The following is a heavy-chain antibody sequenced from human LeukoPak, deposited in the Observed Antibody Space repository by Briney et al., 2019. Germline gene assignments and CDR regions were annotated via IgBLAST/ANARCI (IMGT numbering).Heavy chain of an antibody. Sequence: ASVKVSCKASGGTFSSYAISWVRQAPGQELEWMGGIIPIFGTANYAQKFQGRVTITADESTSTAYMELSSLRSEDTAVYYCARVRSSGWRYYYGMDVWGQGTTVTVSS. V-gene: IGHV1-69*13. J-gene: IGHJ6*02. D-gene: IGHD6-19*01. CDR3: ARVRSSGWRYYYGMDV. CDR1: GGTFSSYA. CDR2: IIPIFGTA.